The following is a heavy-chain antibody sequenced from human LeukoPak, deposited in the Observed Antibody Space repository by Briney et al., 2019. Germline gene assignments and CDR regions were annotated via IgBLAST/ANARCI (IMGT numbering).Heavy chain of an antibody. CDR3: ARGGTYYYDSSRYL. V-gene: IGHV4-61*08. CDR1: GGSISSGGYY. CDR2: IHYRGNT. D-gene: IGHD3-22*01. Sequence: SQTLSLTCTVSGGSISSGGYYWSWIRQPPGKGLEWIGYIHYRGNTNYKPSLTSRVTISIDTSKNQFSLKLSSVSAADTTVSYCARGGTYYYDSSRYLWGQGTPVTVSS. J-gene: IGHJ4*02.